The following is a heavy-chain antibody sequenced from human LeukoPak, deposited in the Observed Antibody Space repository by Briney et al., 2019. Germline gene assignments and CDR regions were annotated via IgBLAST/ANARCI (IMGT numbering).Heavy chain of an antibody. J-gene: IGHJ4*02. V-gene: IGHV3-30*18. D-gene: IGHD6-13*01. CDR2: ISYDGSNK. CDR3: AKIGIAAAGTEFYNY. CDR1: GFTFSSYA. Sequence: GGSLRLSCAASGFTFSSYAMSWVRQAPGKGLEWVAVISYDGSNKYYADSVKGRFTISRDNSKNTLYLQMNSLRAEDTAVYYCAKIGIAAAGTEFYNYWGQGTLVTVSS.